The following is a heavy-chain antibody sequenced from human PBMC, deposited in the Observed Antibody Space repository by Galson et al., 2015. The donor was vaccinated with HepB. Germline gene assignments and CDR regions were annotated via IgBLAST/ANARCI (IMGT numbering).Heavy chain of an antibody. CDR1: GFTFSSYS. CDR2: ISSSISYI. Sequence: SLRLSCAASGFTFSSYSMNWVRQAPGKGLEWVSSISSSISYIYYADSVKGRFTISRDNAKNSLYLQMNSLRAEDTAVYYCARDVVPAAKGGLDVWGKGTTVTVSS. CDR3: ARDVVPAAKGGLDV. D-gene: IGHD2-2*01. J-gene: IGHJ6*04. V-gene: IGHV3-21*01.